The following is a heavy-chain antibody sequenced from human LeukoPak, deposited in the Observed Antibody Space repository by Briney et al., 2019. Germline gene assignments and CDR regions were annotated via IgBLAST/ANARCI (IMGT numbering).Heavy chain of an antibody. CDR3: ARDWGVTLRGYYDGGDY. D-gene: IGHD3-22*01. Sequence: GGSLRLSCAASGFTFGSYAMHWVRQAPGKGLEWVAVISYDGSNKYYADSVKGRFTISRDNSKNTLYLPMNSLRAEDTAVYYCARDWGVTLRGYYDGGDYWGQGTLVTVSS. CDR1: GFTFGSYA. CDR2: ISYDGSNK. V-gene: IGHV3-30*04. J-gene: IGHJ4*02.